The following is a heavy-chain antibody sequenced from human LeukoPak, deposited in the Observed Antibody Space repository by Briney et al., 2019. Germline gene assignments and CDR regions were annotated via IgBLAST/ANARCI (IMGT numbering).Heavy chain of an antibody. CDR1: GGSISSYY. V-gene: IGHV4-59*01. J-gene: IGHJ1*01. Sequence: SETLSLTCTVSGGSISSYYWSWIRQPPGKGLEWIGYIYYSGSTNYNPSLKSRVTISVDTSKNQFSLKLSSVTAADTAVYYCARIAAARPDYEYFQHWGQGTLVTVSS. D-gene: IGHD6-13*01. CDR3: ARIAAARPDYEYFQH. CDR2: IYYSGST.